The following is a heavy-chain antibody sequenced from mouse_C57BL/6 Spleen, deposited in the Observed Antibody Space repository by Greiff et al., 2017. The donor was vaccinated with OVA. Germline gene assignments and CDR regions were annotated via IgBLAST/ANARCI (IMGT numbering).Heavy chain of an antibody. V-gene: IGHV1-7*01. CDR3: ASGWLLRGFAY. CDR1: GYTFTSYW. D-gene: IGHD2-3*01. J-gene: IGHJ3*01. Sequence: VKLQESGAELAKPGASVKLSCKASGYTFTSYWMPWVKQRPGQGLEWIGYINPSSGYTKCNQKLKDKATLTADKSSSTAYMQLSSLTYDDSAVYYCASGWLLRGFAYWGQGTLVTVSA. CDR2: INPSSGYT.